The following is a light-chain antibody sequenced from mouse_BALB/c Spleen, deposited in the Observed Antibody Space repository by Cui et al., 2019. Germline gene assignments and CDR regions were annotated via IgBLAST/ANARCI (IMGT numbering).Light chain of an antibody. CDR2: RTA. CDR3: QQWSGYPFT. V-gene: IGKV4-58*01. J-gene: IGKJ2*01. CDR1: SSVSSSY. Sequence: ENVLTQSPAIMAASLWQKVTMTCSASSSVSSSYLHWYQQTSGASPKPLIHRTANLASGVPARFSGSGSGTSYSLTISSVEAEDDATYYCQQWSGYPFTFGGGTKLEIK.